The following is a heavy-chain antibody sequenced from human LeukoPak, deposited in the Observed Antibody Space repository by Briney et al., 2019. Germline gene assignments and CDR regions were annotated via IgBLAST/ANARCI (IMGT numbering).Heavy chain of an antibody. J-gene: IGHJ4*02. CDR3: ARVRSSGWYGPFDY. CDR1: GGSISSYY. Sequence: SETLSLTCTVSGGSISSYYWSWIRQPPGKGLEWIGYIYYSGSTNYNPSLKSRVTISVDTSKNQFSLKLSSVTAADTAVYYCARVRSSGWYGPFDYWGQGTLVTVSS. V-gene: IGHV4-59*01. CDR2: IYYSGST. D-gene: IGHD6-19*01.